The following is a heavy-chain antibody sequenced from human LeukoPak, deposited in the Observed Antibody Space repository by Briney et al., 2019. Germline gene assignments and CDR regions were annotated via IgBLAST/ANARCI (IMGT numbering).Heavy chain of an antibody. CDR2: ISWNSGSI. D-gene: IGHD3-10*01. Sequence: PGGSLRLSCAASGFTVSSNYMSWVRQAPGKGLEWVSGISWNSGSIGYADSVKGRFTISRDNAKNSLYLQMNSLRAEDTALYYCAKDIRGGSYYFDYWGQGTLVTVSS. CDR3: AKDIRGGSYYFDY. V-gene: IGHV3-9*01. J-gene: IGHJ4*02. CDR1: GFTVSSNY.